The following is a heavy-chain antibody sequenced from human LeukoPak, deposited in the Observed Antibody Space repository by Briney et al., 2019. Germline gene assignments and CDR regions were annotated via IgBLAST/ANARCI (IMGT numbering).Heavy chain of an antibody. CDR1: GYTLTSYG. D-gene: IGHD2-2*01. V-gene: IGHV1-18*01. Sequence: ASVKVSCKASGYTLTSYGVSWVRQAPGQGLEWMGWISAYNHYTKFAQKFQGRVTMTTDTSTSTAYMELRSLRSDDTAVYYCARDCSSTSCYLGGYCSGISCYGMDVWGQGTTVTVS. J-gene: IGHJ6*02. CDR3: ARDCSSTSCYLGGYCSGISCYGMDV. CDR2: ISAYNHYT.